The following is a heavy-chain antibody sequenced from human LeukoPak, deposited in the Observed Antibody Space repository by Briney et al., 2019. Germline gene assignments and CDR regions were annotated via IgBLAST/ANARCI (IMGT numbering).Heavy chain of an antibody. D-gene: IGHD2-15*01. J-gene: IGHJ6*04. V-gene: IGHV3-53*01. CDR1: GFTVSSNY. CDR2: SYSGGST. CDR3: ARESRSSYCSGGSCYWVYYGMDV. Sequence: PGGSLRLSCAASGFTVSSNYMTWVRQAPGKGLEWVSVSYSGGSTYYADSAKGRFTISRVNSKNPLYLQMNSLGAEDTAVYYCARESRSSYCSGGSCYWVYYGMDVWGKGTTVTVSS.